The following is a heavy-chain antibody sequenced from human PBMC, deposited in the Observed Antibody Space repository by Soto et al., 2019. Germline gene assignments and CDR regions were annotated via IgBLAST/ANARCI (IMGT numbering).Heavy chain of an antibody. V-gene: IGHV4-30-4*01. CDR3: ARDLVRGVFSLDY. J-gene: IGHJ4*02. D-gene: IGHD3-10*01. CDR1: GGSISSGDYY. Sequence: SETLSLTCTVSGGSISSGDYYWSWIRQPPGKGLEWIGYIYYSGSTYYNPSLKSRVTISVDTSKNQFSLKLSSVTAADTAVYYCARDLVRGVFSLDYWGQGTLVTVSS. CDR2: IYYSGST.